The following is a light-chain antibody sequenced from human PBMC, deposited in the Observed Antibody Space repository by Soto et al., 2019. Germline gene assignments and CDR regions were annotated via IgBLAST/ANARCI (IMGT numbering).Light chain of an antibody. CDR3: QQYYSTPFT. CDR2: WAS. Sequence: DIVMTQSPDSLAVSLGERATINCKSSQSVLYSSNNKNYLAWYQQKPGQPPKLLIYWASTRESGVPDRFSGSGSATDFTVTLSSLQAEDVAVYYCQQYYSTPFTFGPGTKVDIK. V-gene: IGKV4-1*01. J-gene: IGKJ3*01. CDR1: QSVLYSSNNKNY.